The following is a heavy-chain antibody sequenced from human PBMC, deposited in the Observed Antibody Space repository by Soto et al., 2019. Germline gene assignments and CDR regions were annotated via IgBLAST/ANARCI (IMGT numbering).Heavy chain of an antibody. Sequence: SETLSLTCTVSGGSISTFYWSWIRQSPWKGLEWIGYIYDSETTHYNTSLKNRVTISVDTSKDQFSLKLTSVTAADTGVYYCGRQYTSANFFDYWGQGILVTVSS. CDR3: GRQYTSANFFDY. V-gene: IGHV4-59*08. D-gene: IGHD6-19*01. J-gene: IGHJ4*02. CDR2: IYDSETT. CDR1: GGSISTFY.